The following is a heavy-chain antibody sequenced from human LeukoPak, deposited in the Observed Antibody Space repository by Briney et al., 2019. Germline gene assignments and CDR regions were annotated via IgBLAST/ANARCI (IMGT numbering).Heavy chain of an antibody. Sequence: ASVQVSCKASGYTFTDYYLHWLRQAPGQGLAWMGWIKTNSGGTNYAHKFQGRVTMTRDTSLNTAYMELNRLISDDTAVYYCAREPVTGTLNFFDPWGQGALVTVTS. D-gene: IGHD6-19*01. J-gene: IGHJ5*02. V-gene: IGHV1-2*02. CDR3: AREPVTGTLNFFDP. CDR2: IKTNSGGT. CDR1: GYTFTDYY.